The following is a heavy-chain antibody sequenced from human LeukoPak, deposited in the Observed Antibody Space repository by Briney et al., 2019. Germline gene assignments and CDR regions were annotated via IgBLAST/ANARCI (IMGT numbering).Heavy chain of an antibody. D-gene: IGHD3-22*01. CDR3: ARDKDSSGYYQYYFDY. Sequence: PGGSLRLSCAASGFTFDDYAMHWVRQAPGKGLEWVSGISWNSGSIGYADSVKGRFTISRDNAKNSLYLQMNSLRAEDTAVYYCARDKDSSGYYQYYFDYWGQGTLVTVSS. J-gene: IGHJ4*02. V-gene: IGHV3-9*01. CDR2: ISWNSGSI. CDR1: GFTFDDYA.